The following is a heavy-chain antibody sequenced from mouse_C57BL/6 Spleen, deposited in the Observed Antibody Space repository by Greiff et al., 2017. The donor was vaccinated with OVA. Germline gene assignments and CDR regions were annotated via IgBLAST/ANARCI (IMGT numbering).Heavy chain of an antibody. D-gene: IGHD1-1*01. CDR3: ARAPPYYGSSSYYFDY. CDR2: INPSNGGT. J-gene: IGHJ2*01. V-gene: IGHV1-53*01. Sequence: QFQLQQPGTELVKPGASVKLSCKASGYTFTSYWMHWVKQRPGQGLEWIGNINPSNGGTNYNEKFKSKATLTVDKSSSTAYMQLSSLTSEDSAVYYCARAPPYYGSSSYYFDYWGQGTTLTVSS. CDR1: GYTFTSYW.